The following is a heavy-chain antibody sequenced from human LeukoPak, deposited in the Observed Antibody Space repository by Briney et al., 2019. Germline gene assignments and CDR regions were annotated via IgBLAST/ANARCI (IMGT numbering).Heavy chain of an antibody. V-gene: IGHV3-23*01. J-gene: IGHJ4*02. Sequence: GRSLRLSCAASGFTFDDYAMHWVRQAPGKGPEWVSAISGSGGSTYYADSVKGRFTISRDNSKNTLYLQMNSLRAEDTAVYYCAKYDSSGSFDYWGQGTLVTVSS. CDR1: GFTFDDYA. CDR2: ISGSGGST. CDR3: AKYDSSGSFDY. D-gene: IGHD3-22*01.